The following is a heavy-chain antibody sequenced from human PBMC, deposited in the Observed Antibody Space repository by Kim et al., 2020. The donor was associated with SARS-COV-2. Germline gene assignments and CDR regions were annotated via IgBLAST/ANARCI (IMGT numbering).Heavy chain of an antibody. D-gene: IGHD5-18*01. Sequence: SVKGRFTISRANAKNSMYLQMTSLRAEDTAVYYCARERPRYSYGYEGVDYWGQGTLVTVSS. V-gene: IGHV3-11*01. CDR3: ARERPRYSYGYEGVDY. J-gene: IGHJ4*02.